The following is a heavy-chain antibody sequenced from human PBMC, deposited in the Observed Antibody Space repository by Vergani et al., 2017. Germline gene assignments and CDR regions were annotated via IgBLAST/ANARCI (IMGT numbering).Heavy chain of an antibody. CDR2: INHSGST. CDR3: ARDGYTNRFDA. CDR1: GGSFSGYY. J-gene: IGHJ5*02. Sequence: QVQLQQWGAGLLKPSETLSLTCAVYGGSFSGYYWSWIRQPPGKGLEWIGEINHSGSTNYNPSLKSRVTISVDTSKNQFSLKLSSVTAADTAVYYCARDGYTNRFDAWGQGTLVTVSS. V-gene: IGHV4-34*01. D-gene: IGHD3-16*02.